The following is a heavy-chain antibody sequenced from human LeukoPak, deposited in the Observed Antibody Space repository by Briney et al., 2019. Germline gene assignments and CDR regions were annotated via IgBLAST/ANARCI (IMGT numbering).Heavy chain of an antibody. D-gene: IGHD3-10*01. CDR2: IYYIVST. J-gene: IGHJ4*02. Sequence: KPSETLSLTCTVSGGSVSSASHYWSWIRQPPGKGLEWIGYIYYIVSTNYNPSLKSRVTISVDTSKNQFSLKVRSVTAADTAVYYCARGPQGVYLDYWGQGTLVTVSS. V-gene: IGHV4-61*01. CDR1: GGSVSSASHY. CDR3: ARGPQGVYLDY.